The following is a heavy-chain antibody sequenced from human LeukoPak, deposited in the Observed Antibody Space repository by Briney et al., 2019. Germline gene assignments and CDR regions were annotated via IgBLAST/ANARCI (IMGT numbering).Heavy chain of an antibody. CDR3: AKVYSGSYANYFDY. CDR1: GFTFSSYA. V-gene: IGHV3-23*01. CDR2: ISGSGGST. J-gene: IGHJ4*02. Sequence: GGSLRLSCAASGFTFSSYAMSWVRQAPGKGLEWVSAISGSGGSTYYADSVKGRFTISRDNSKNTLYLQMNSLRAEDTAVFYCAKVYSGSYANYFDYWGQGTLVTVSS. D-gene: IGHD1-26*01.